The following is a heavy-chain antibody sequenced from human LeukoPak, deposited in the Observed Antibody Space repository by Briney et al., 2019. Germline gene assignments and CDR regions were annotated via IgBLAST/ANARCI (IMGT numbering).Heavy chain of an antibody. J-gene: IGHJ4*02. V-gene: IGHV3-53*01. Sequence: GGSLRLSCAAPGFTVSSYYMNWVRQAPGKELEWVSVIYTGGGRYYADSVRGRFTISRDTSKNMVFLQMNSLRVEDTAVYYCARGIDYWGRGTLVTVSS. CDR2: IYTGGGR. CDR3: ARGIDY. CDR1: GFTVSSYY.